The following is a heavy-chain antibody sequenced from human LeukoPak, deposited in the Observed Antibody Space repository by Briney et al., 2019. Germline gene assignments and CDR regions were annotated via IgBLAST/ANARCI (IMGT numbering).Heavy chain of an antibody. CDR1: GYTFTSYD. J-gene: IGHJ6*02. D-gene: IGHD2-2*01. CDR2: MNPNSGNT. V-gene: IGHV1-8*01. CDR3: ARVIVVVPAARDYYYGMDV. Sequence: ASVKVSCKASGYTFTSYDINWVRQATGQGLEWMGWMNPNSGNTGYAQKFQGRVTMTRNTSISTAYMELSSLRSGDTAVYYCARVIVVVPAARDYYYGMDVWGQGTTVTVS.